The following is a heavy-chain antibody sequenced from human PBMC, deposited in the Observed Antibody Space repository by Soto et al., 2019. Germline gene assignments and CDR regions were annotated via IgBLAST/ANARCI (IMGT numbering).Heavy chain of an antibody. D-gene: IGHD3-16*01. V-gene: IGHV3-73*01. CDR2: IRSKANSYAT. J-gene: IGHJ3*02. CDR3: TRITVHDAFDI. Sequence: GGSLRLSCAASGFTFSSYAMHWVRQASGKGLEWVGRIRSKANSYATAYAASVKGRFTISRDDSKNTAYLQMNSLKTEDTAVYYCTRITVHDAFDIWGQGTMVTVSS. CDR1: GFTFSSYA.